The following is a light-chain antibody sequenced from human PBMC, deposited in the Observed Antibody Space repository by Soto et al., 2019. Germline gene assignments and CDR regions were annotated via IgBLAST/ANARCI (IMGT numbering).Light chain of an antibody. CDR1: QSLGTN. V-gene: IGKV3-15*01. CDR2: GAS. Sequence: EIVMTQSPATLSVSPGERATLSCRASQSLGTNLAWYQQTPGQAPRLLIYGASTRATGIPDRFSGSGSETEFTLTISSLQSEDFAVYYCQQYNYWPRYTFGQGTKLEIK. CDR3: QQYNYWPRYT. J-gene: IGKJ2*01.